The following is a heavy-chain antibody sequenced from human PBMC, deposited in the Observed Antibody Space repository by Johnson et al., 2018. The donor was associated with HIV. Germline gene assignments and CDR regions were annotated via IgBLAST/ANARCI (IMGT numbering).Heavy chain of an antibody. D-gene: IGHD2/OR15-2a*01. CDR2: IGWNGLTI. V-gene: IGHV3-9*01. Sequence: VQLVESGGGLIQLGGSLRLSCAASGFSVRSTYMSWVRQGPGKGLEWVAGIGWNGLTIGYVDSVKGRFTISRDDATNSLYLRMDSLRTEDTAFYYCAKDGVPRGFFYDVFDIWGQGTMVTVSS. CDR1: GFSVRSTY. J-gene: IGHJ3*02. CDR3: AKDGVPRGFFYDVFDI.